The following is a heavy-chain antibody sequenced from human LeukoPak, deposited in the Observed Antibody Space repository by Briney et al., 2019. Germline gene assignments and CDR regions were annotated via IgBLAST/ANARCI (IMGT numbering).Heavy chain of an antibody. CDR1: GGSTSSYY. D-gene: IGHD3-3*01. J-gene: IGHJ3*02. CDR2: IYTSGST. V-gene: IGHV4-4*07. Sequence: SETLSLTCTVSGGSTSSYYWSWIRQPAGKGLEWIGRIYTSGSTNYNPSLKSRVTMSVDTSKNQFSLKLSSVTAADTAVYYCARDLADFWSGYLSSAFDIWGQGTMVTVSS. CDR3: ARDLADFWSGYLSSAFDI.